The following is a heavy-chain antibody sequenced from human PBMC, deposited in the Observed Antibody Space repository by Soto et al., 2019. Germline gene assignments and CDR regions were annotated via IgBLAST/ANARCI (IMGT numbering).Heavy chain of an antibody. J-gene: IGHJ4*02. CDR1: GFTFSSFA. V-gene: IGHV3-23*01. CDR2: ISGSGEST. Sequence: GGSLRLSCAASGFTFSSFARSWVRQAPGKGLEWVSSISGSGESTYYADSVKGRLSISRDNSKNTLYLQMNSLRAEDTAVYYCAKRREGGYYIFDYWGQGTPVTVSS. D-gene: IGHD3-10*01. CDR3: AKRREGGYYIFDY.